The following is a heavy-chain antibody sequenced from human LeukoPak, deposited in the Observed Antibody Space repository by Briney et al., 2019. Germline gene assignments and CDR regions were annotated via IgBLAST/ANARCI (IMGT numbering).Heavy chain of an antibody. J-gene: IGHJ6*04. Sequence: GGSLRLSCAASGFTFSSYEMNWVRQAPGKGLEWVSYISSSGGTIYYADSVKGRFTNSRDNAKNSLYLQMNRLSAEDTAVYYCAERGITMIGGVWGKGATVTTSP. CDR1: GFTFSSYE. CDR2: ISSSGGTI. CDR3: AERGITMIGGV. D-gene: IGHD3-10*02. V-gene: IGHV3-48*03.